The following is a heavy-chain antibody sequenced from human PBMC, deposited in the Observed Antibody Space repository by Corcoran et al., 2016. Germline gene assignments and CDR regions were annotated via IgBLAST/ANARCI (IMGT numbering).Heavy chain of an antibody. CDR2: INHSGSP. Sequence: QVQLQQWGAGLLKPSETLSLTCAVYGGSFSGYYWSWIRQPPGKGLEWIGEINHSGSPNSNPSLKSRVTISGDPSKNQLSLKLSSVTSPETAGYYWARRGGLQPAVRWVDPWGQGTLGTV. J-gene: IGHJ5*02. CDR1: GGSFSGYY. D-gene: IGHD2-2*01. CDR3: ARRGGLQPAVRWVDP. V-gene: IGHV4-34*01.